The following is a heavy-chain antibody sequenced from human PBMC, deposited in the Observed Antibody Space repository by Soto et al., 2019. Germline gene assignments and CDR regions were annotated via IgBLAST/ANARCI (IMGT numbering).Heavy chain of an antibody. CDR3: ARRQDFGGPHYYYGMDV. CDR1: GFIINNYA. J-gene: IGHJ6*02. CDR2: ISYDGSNK. V-gene: IGHV3-30*04. D-gene: IGHD3-3*01. Sequence: QVQLVESGGGVVQPGRSLRVSCAASGFIINNYAMHWVRQTPGKGLEWVAVISYDGSNKYYADSVQGRFTISRDNSKNTLYMEMNNLRPDDTAGYYCARRQDFGGPHYYYGMDVWGQGTTFTVSS.